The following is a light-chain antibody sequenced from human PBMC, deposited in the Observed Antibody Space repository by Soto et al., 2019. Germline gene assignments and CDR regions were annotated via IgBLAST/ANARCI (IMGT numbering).Light chain of an antibody. CDR1: QSVSIL. CDR2: GAT. Sequence: EIVKTQTPATLSVSPREKATLSFRASQSVSILLAWYQQKPGQAPRLLIHGATTRATGIPARFSGSGSGTDFTLTISCLEPEDFAVYYCQQRSNWLSTFGHVRRLEI. CDR3: QQRSNWLST. J-gene: IGKJ5*01. V-gene: IGKV3-11*01.